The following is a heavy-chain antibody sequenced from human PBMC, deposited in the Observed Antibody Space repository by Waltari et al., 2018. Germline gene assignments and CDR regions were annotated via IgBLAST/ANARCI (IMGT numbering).Heavy chain of an antibody. J-gene: IGHJ4*02. D-gene: IGHD6-13*01. Sequence: QVQLVQSGAEVKKPGSSVKVSCKASGGTFRSYAISWVRQAPGQGLEWGWVICPSVGRANYSEKVQGMVRITADKATGTAYMDLSSMRSEDTAVYDGASRIAAAGRYFGYWGQGTLVTVSS. CDR2: ICPSVGRA. CDR1: GGTFRSYA. V-gene: IGHV1-69*14. CDR3: ASRIAAAGRYFGY.